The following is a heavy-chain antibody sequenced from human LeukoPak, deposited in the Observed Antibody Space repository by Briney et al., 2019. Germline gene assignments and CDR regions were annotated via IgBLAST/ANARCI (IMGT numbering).Heavy chain of an antibody. CDR3: VRGWDLLLWFGESLFYFDY. V-gene: IGHV3-7*01. CDR1: GFSFSSYW. J-gene: IGHJ4*02. CDR2: INQGGSEK. Sequence: GGSLRLSCAASGFSFSSYWMSWVRQAPGKGLEWVANINQGGSEKYYVGSVKGRFTISRDNAKNSQYLQMNSLRAEDTAVYYCVRGWDLLLWFGESLFYFDYWGQGTLVTVSS. D-gene: IGHD3-10*01.